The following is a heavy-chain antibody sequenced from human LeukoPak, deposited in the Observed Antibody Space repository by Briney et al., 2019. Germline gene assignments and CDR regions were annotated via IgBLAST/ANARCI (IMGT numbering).Heavy chain of an antibody. D-gene: IGHD5-12*01. Sequence: GGSLRLSCAASGFTFSSYSMNWVRQAPGKGLEWVSSISSSSSYIYYADSVKGRFTISRDNAKNSLYLQMNSLRAEDTAVYYCARGDSGYDHTLRFDYWGQGTLVTVSS. J-gene: IGHJ4*02. CDR1: GFTFSSYS. CDR2: ISSSSSYI. V-gene: IGHV3-21*01. CDR3: ARGDSGYDHTLRFDY.